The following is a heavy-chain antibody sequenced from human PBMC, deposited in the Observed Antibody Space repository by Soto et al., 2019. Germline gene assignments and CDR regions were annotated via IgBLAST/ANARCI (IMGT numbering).Heavy chain of an antibody. CDR3: ARADCGGGSCSSSYMDV. Sequence: GGSLRLSCAASGFTFSSYWMSWVRQAPGKGLEWVANIKQDGSEKYYVDSVKGRLTISRDNAKNSLYLQMNSLRAEDTAVYYCARADCGGGSCSSSYMDVWGQGTTVTVSS. J-gene: IGHJ6*02. V-gene: IGHV3-7*04. CDR2: IKQDGSEK. CDR1: GFTFSSYW. D-gene: IGHD2-15*01.